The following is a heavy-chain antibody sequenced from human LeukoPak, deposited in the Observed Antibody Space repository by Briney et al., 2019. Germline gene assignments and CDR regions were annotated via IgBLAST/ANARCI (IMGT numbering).Heavy chain of an antibody. V-gene: IGHV1-2*06. CDR3: VLIRGVKKGLFDY. CDR2: INPNSGGT. CDR1: GYTFTAYY. D-gene: IGHD3-10*01. J-gene: IGHJ4*02. Sequence: ASVKVSCKASGYTFTAYYMHWVRQAPGQGLEWMGRINPNSGGTNYAQKFQGRVTMTRDTSISTAYMELSRLRSDDTAVYYCVLIRGVKKGLFDYWGQGTLVTVSS.